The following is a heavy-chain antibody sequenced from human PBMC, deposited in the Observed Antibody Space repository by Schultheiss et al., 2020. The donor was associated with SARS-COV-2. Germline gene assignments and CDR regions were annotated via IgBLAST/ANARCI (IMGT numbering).Heavy chain of an antibody. D-gene: IGHD6-6*01. V-gene: IGHV3-23*01. CDR1: GFTFSSYA. J-gene: IGHJ4*02. CDR3: APRPSSSSSTTLDY. CDR2: ISGSGGST. Sequence: GESLKISCAASGFTFSSYAMTWVRQAPGKGLEWVSGISGSGGSTYYADSVKGRFTISRDNSKNTLYLQMNSLRAEDTAVYYCAPRPSSSSSTTLDYWGQGTLVTVSS.